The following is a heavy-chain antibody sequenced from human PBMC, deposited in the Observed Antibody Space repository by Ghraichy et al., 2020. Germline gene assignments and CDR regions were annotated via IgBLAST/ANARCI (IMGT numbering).Heavy chain of an antibody. J-gene: IGHJ4*02. Sequence: ETLSLTCAASGFTFISYSMSWVRQAPGKGLEWVSGINGKGDNTYYADSVKGRFTISRDSSTNTLYLQLHSLRAEDTAFYFCAKEMFSSPRSAFHSWGQGTLVTVSS. D-gene: IGHD6-13*01. V-gene: IGHV3-23*01. CDR2: INGKGDNT. CDR3: AKEMFSSPRSAFHS. CDR1: GFTFISYS.